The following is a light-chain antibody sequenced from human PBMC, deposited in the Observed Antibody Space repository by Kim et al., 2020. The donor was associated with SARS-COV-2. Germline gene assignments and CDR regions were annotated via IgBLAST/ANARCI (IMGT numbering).Light chain of an antibody. Sequence: ASVGDRVTITCRASQGIGSYLAWYQQIPGKAPKLLIYAASTLQSGVPSRFSGSGSETDFTLTITSLQPEDFATYYCQQLEYYPITFGQGTRLEIK. V-gene: IGKV1-9*01. CDR3: QQLEYYPIT. CDR1: QGIGSY. CDR2: AAS. J-gene: IGKJ5*01.